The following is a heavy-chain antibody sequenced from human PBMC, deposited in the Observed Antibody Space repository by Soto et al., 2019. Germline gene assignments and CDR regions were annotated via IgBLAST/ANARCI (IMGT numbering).Heavy chain of an antibody. Sequence: GGCRRLSCAASGFTSSSYAMSWVRQAPGKGLEWVSAISGSGGSTYYADSVKGRFTISRDNSKNTLYLQMNSLRAEHTAVYYCAKSRYQLLPRDAFDIWGQGTMVTVSS. CDR3: AKSRYQLLPRDAFDI. V-gene: IGHV3-23*01. CDR2: ISGSGGST. J-gene: IGHJ3*02. CDR1: GFTSSSYA. D-gene: IGHD2-2*01.